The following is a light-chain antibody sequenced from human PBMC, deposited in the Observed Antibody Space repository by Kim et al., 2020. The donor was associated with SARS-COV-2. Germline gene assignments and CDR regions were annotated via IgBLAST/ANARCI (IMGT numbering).Light chain of an antibody. Sequence: SPGERASLSGRARQSVSSYLAWYQQKTGQAHRLLIYDASNRATGIPARFSGSGSGTDFTLTISSLEPEDFAVYYCQQRSNWPPLTFGGGTKVDIK. CDR3: QQRSNWPPLT. J-gene: IGKJ4*01. CDR2: DAS. CDR1: QSVSSY. V-gene: IGKV3-11*01.